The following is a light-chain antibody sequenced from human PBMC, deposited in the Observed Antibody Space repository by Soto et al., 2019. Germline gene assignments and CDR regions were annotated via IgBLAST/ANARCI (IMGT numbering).Light chain of an antibody. CDR3: QQYGSSPS. CDR2: GAS. J-gene: IGKJ4*01. CDR1: QSVRSSY. V-gene: IGKV3-20*01. Sequence: EIVLTQSPGTLSLSPGERVTLSCRASQSVRSSYLAWYQQKPGQAPSLLIYGASNRVTGIADRFSGSGSGTDFTLTISRLEPEDFAVYYCQQYGSSPSFGGGTKVEIK.